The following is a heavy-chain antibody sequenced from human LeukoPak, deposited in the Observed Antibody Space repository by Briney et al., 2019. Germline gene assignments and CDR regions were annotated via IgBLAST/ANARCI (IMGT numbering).Heavy chain of an antibody. Sequence: GGSLRLSCAASGFTFSDYYMSWIRQAPGKGLEWVSYISSSSSYTNYADSVKGRFTISRDNSKNSLYLQMNSLRTEDTALYYCAKDAYTMIRGDYYFDYWGQGTLVTVSS. CDR2: ISSSSSYT. D-gene: IGHD3-10*01. CDR3: AKDAYTMIRGDYYFDY. CDR1: GFTFSDYY. J-gene: IGHJ4*02. V-gene: IGHV3-11*05.